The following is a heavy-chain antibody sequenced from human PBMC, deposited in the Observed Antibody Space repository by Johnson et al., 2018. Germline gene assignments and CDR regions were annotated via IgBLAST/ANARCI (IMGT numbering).Heavy chain of an antibody. CDR2: MNTNRGNT. CDR3: ARVSSGSYFYYYYMDV. J-gene: IGHJ6*03. Sequence: QVQLVQSGAEVKKPGASVKVSCKASGYTFTSYDIHWVRQATGQGLEWMGWMNTNRGNTGYAQKFQDRLTMTRDTSISTAYMELSSLRSGDTAVYCCARVSSGSYFYYYYMDVWGKGTTVTVSS. CDR1: GYTFTSYD. V-gene: IGHV1-8*01. D-gene: IGHD1-26*01.